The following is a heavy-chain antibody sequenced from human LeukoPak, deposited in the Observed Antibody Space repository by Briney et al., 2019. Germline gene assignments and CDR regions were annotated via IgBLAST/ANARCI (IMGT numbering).Heavy chain of an antibody. CDR1: GFTFSIYA. D-gene: IGHD2-2*01. J-gene: IGHJ4*02. CDR2: ISNDGGST. CDR3: AKAVISVVPLTRVPDY. V-gene: IGHV3-23*01. Sequence: PGRSLRLSCAASGFTFSIYAMNWVRQAPGKGLEWVSTISNDGGSTYYADSVKGRFTISRDNPKNTLYLQMNSLRAEDTAVYYCAKAVISVVPLTRVPDYRGQGTLVTVSS.